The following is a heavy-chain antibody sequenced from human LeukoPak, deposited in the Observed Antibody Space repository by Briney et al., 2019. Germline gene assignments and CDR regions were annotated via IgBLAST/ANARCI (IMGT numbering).Heavy chain of an antibody. D-gene: IGHD3-3*01. CDR3: ARDLGPPHITIFGVVTSGPVDY. CDR2: IIPIFGTA. J-gene: IGHJ4*02. CDR1: GGTFSSYA. V-gene: IGHV1-69*13. Sequence: GASVKVSCKASGGTFSSYAISWVRQAPGQGLEWMGGIIPIFGTANYAQKFQGRVTITADESTSTAYMELSSLRSEDTAVYYCARDLGPPHITIFGVVTSGPVDYWGQGTLVTVSS.